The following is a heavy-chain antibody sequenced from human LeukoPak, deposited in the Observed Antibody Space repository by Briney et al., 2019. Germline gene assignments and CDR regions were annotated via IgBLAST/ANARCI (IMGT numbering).Heavy chain of an antibody. Sequence: GGSLRLSCAASGFTVSSNYMSWVRQAPGKGLEWVSAISGSGGSIYYADSVKGRFTISRDNSKNTLYLQMNSLRAEDTAVYYCAKNYGDSILSLDYWGQGTLVTVSS. CDR2: ISGSGGSI. CDR3: AKNYGDSILSLDY. D-gene: IGHD4-17*01. V-gene: IGHV3-23*01. J-gene: IGHJ4*02. CDR1: GFTVSSNY.